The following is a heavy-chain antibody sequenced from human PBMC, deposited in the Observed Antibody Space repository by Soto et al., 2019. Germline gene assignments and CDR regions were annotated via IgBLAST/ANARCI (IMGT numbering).Heavy chain of an antibody. CDR1: GYTFTTYG. J-gene: IGHJ4*02. CDR2: ISAYNGNT. V-gene: IGHV1-18*04. D-gene: IGHD3-3*02. Sequence: QVQLVQSGAEMKKPGASVKVSCKASGYTFTTYGISWVRQAPGQGLEWMGWISAYNGNTNYAQKLQGRVTMTTDTSTSTAYVELRSLRSDDTAGYYCPREHFPSTYARFDYWGQETLVTVSS. CDR3: PREHFPSTYARFDY.